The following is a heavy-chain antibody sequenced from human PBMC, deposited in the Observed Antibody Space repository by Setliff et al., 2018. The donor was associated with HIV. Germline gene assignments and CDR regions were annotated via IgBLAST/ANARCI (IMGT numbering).Heavy chain of an antibody. CDR1: GYTFTGYY. CDR2: IKQNSGGT. V-gene: IGHV1-2*02. J-gene: IGHJ4*02. CDR3: VTDMKYGWGRPHIGPSPGFDY. Sequence: ASVKVSCKASGYTFTGYYMHWVRQAPGQELEWMGGIKQNSGGTNYAQKFKGRVTMTRDTSISTAYMEVTRLTSDDTAVYYCVTDMKYGWGRPHIGPSPGFDYWGQGTLVTVSS. D-gene: IGHD3-10*01.